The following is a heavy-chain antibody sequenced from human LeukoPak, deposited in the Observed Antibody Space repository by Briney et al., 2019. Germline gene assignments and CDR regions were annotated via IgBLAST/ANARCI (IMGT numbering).Heavy chain of an antibody. D-gene: IGHD1-14*01. V-gene: IGHV3-7*05. J-gene: IGHJ4*02. CDR1: EFTFTSYW. CDR3: VRARNRDY. Sequence: GGSLRLSCAASEFTFTSYWMSWVRQAPGQGLEWVANINQDGSEKYYGDSVKGRFTISRDNAKNSLFLQMNSLRAEDTAVYYCVRARNRDYWGQGTQVTVSS. CDR2: INQDGSEK.